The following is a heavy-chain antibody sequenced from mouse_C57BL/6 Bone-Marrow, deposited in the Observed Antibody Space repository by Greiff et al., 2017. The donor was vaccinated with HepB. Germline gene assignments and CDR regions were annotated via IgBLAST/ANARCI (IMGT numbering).Heavy chain of an antibody. V-gene: IGHV5-16*01. J-gene: IGHJ1*03. Sequence: EVQRVESEGGLVQPGRSMKLSCTASGFTFSDYYMAWVRQVPEKGLEWVANINYDGSSTYYLDSLKSRFIISRDNAKNILYLQMSSLKSEDTATYYCARAPDYYGSSGDWYFDVWGTGTTVTVSS. D-gene: IGHD1-1*01. CDR1: GFTFSDYY. CDR2: INYDGSST. CDR3: ARAPDYYGSSGDWYFDV.